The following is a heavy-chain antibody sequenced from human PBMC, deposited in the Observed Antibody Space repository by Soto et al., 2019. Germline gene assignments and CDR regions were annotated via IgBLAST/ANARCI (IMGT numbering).Heavy chain of an antibody. Sequence: GGSLRLSCAASGFTFSSYSMNWVRQAPGKGLEWVSYISSSSSTIYYADSVKGRFTISRDNAKNSLYLQMNSLRAEDTAVYYRARSNYDILTGYHDAFDIWGQGTMVTVSS. V-gene: IGHV3-48*01. CDR3: ARSNYDILTGYHDAFDI. CDR1: GFTFSSYS. J-gene: IGHJ3*02. D-gene: IGHD3-9*01. CDR2: ISSSSSTI.